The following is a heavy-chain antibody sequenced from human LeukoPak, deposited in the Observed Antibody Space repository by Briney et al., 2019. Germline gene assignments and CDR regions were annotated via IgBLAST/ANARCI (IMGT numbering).Heavy chain of an antibody. V-gene: IGHV3-23*01. CDR2: ISGSGGST. D-gene: IGHD3-3*01. J-gene: IGHJ4*02. Sequence: GGSLRLSCAASGFTFSSYAINWVRQAPGWGLEWVSGISGSGGSTYYADSVKGRFTISRDNSKNTLYLQMNSLRAEDTAVYYCAKAWSAYAPFDYWGQGTLVTVSS. CDR3: AKAWSAYAPFDY. CDR1: GFTFSSYA.